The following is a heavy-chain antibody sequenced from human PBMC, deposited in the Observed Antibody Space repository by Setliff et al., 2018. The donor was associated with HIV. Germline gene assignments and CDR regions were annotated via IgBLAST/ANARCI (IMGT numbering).Heavy chain of an antibody. CDR2: IHTSGST. Sequence: SETLSLTCTVYGDSIGYYYGCWIRQPAGRGLEWMGRIHTSGSTNYNPSLTCLVTLSVDTSKNQFFLKLTSLSAAYTAGXYCARDPMEAGVDCPHDVFDSWGRGTTVTVSS. CDR3: ARDPMEAGVDCPHDVFDS. CDR1: GDSIGYYY. J-gene: IGHJ3*01. V-gene: IGHV4-4*07. D-gene: IGHD2-21*01.